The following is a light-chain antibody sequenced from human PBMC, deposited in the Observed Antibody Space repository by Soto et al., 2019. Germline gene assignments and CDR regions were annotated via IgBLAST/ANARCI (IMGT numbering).Light chain of an antibody. J-gene: IGKJ4*01. CDR3: QHYTNWPLT. Sequence: EIVMTQSPATLSVSPGDRATLSCRASHSVDSRLAWYQEKPGQAPRLLIYDASTRATGLPARFSGNGSGTEFTLTISSLQSEDFAVYYCQHYTNWPLTFGGGTKVEIK. V-gene: IGKV3-15*01. CDR1: HSVDSR. CDR2: DAS.